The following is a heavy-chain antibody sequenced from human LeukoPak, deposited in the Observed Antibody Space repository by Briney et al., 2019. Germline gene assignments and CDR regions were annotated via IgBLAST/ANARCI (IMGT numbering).Heavy chain of an antibody. D-gene: IGHD1-14*01. CDR3: ARPQTVTGPFDY. V-gene: IGHV3-53*01. J-gene: IGHJ4*02. CDR2: IYTGGAT. Sequence: PGGSLRLSCAASGFAVSGHFMSWVRQAPGKGLECVSLIYTGGATYYADSVKGRFTMSRDTSRNTLYLLLNSLRAEDTAVYCCARPQTVTGPFDYWGLGTLVTVSS. CDR1: GFAVSGHF.